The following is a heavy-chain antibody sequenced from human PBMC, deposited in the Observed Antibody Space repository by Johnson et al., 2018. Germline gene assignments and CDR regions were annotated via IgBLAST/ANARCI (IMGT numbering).Heavy chain of an antibody. CDR1: GIDFRTYG. CDR2: ISYDGSNK. D-gene: IGHD3-10*01. V-gene: IGHV3-33*01. Sequence: VQLVESGGGVVQPGRSLRLSCAASGIDFRTYGMHWVRQAPGKGLEWVAVISYDGSNKFYADSVKGRFTISRDNSKNTLYLQMNSLRAEDTAVYYCARDRTWAMVLDYWGQGTLVTVSS. J-gene: IGHJ4*02. CDR3: ARDRTWAMVLDY.